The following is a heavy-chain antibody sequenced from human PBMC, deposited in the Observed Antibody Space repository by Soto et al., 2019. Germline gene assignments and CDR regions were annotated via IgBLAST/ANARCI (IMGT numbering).Heavy chain of an antibody. CDR2: IYYTGST. D-gene: IGHD3-9*01. V-gene: IGHV4-31*03. J-gene: IGHJ5*02. CDR3: ARVLRYFDWLSWFDP. CDR1: GGSISSGGYY. Sequence: ALSLTCTVSGGSISSGGYYWSWIRQHPGKGLEWIGNIYYTGSTYYNPSLKSRVTISLDTSKNQFSLKLSSVTAADTAVYYCARVLRYFDWLSWFDPWGQGTLVTVSS.